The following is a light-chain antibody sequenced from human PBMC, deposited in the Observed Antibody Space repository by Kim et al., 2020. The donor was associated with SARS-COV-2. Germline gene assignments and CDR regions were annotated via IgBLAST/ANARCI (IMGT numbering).Light chain of an antibody. CDR2: DVT. CDR1: SSDVGRYNS. J-gene: IGLJ2*01. CDR3: CSYAGRYTWI. Sequence: GQSVTISCTGTSSDVGRYNSVSWYQQHPGKAPKLMISDVTDRPSGIPDRFSGFKSGNTASLTISGLRAEDEADYYCCSYAGRYTWIFGGGTQLTVL. V-gene: IGLV2-11*03.